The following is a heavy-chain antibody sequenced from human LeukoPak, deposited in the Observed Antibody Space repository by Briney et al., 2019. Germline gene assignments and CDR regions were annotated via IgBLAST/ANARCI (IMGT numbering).Heavy chain of an antibody. CDR2: IYPGDSDT. CDR1: GYSFTSYW. Sequence: GESLKISSEGSGYSFTSYWIGRVRQMPGKGLEWMGIIYPGDSDTKSSPSFRGQVSISADKSPITPYLRSVSLRDSDTGLYYCARHEAARHEYYYDHHYMDVWGKGTTVTVSS. V-gene: IGHV5-51*01. CDR3: ARHEAARHEYYYDHHYMDV. D-gene: IGHD6-6*01. J-gene: IGHJ6*03.